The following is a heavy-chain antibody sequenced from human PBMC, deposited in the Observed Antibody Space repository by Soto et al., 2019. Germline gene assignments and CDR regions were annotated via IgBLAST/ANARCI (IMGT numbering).Heavy chain of an antibody. Sequence: GGSLRLSCAASGFTFSSYSMNWVRRAPGKGLEWVSSISSSSSYIYYADSVKGRFTISRDNAKNSLYLQMNSLRAEDTAVYYCARSRYCSSTSCYYFDYWGQGTLVTVSS. CDR1: GFTFSSYS. CDR3: ARSRYCSSTSCYYFDY. J-gene: IGHJ4*02. CDR2: ISSSSSYI. V-gene: IGHV3-21*01. D-gene: IGHD2-2*01.